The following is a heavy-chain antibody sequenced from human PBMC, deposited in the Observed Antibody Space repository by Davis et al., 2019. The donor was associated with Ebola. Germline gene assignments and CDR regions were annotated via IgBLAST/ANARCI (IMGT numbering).Heavy chain of an antibody. D-gene: IGHD4-11*01. CDR3: ARDQFQDYSNYAQVRFDP. CDR1: GYTFRSYG. Sequence: AASVKVSCKASGYTFRSYGISWVRQAPGQGLEWMGWINSHNGNTNYAQKRQGRVTMTTDTSTSTAYMELRSLRSDDTAVYYSARDQFQDYSNYAQVRFDPWGQGTLVTVS. J-gene: IGHJ5*02. V-gene: IGHV1-18*01. CDR2: INSHNGNT.